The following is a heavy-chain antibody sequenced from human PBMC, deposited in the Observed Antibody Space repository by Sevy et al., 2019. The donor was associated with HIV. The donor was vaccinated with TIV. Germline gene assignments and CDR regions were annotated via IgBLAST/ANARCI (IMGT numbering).Heavy chain of an antibody. CDR2: ISSNSDTI. D-gene: IGHD4-17*01. J-gene: IGHJ6*02. Sequence: GGSLRLSCAASGFSISDYYMSWIRQAPGKGPQWISYISSNSDTIYYTDSVKGRFTISRDNAKNSLYLQMSSLRAEDTAIYYCARDHVKDGDLGDYYYYAMNVWGRGTTVTVSS. V-gene: IGHV3-11*01. CDR3: ARDHVKDGDLGDYYYYAMNV. CDR1: GFSISDYY.